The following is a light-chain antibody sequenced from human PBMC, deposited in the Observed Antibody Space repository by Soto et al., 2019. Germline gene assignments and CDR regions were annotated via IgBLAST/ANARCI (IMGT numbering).Light chain of an antibody. J-gene: IGKJ3*01. V-gene: IGKV3-20*01. CDR2: GAS. Sequence: EIVLTQSPGTLSLSPGERATLSCRASQSVSSSYLAWYQQKLGQAPRLLIYGASTRATGIPDRFSGSGSGTDSTLTISRLEPEDFAVYYCQQYGTSPLTFGPGTKVDIK. CDR3: QQYGTSPLT. CDR1: QSVSSSY.